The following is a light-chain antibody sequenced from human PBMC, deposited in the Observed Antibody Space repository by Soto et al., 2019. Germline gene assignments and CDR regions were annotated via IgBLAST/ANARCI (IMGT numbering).Light chain of an antibody. CDR3: QQHNSFSIT. CDR1: QSISSY. Sequence: DIPMTQSPSSLSASVGDRVTITCRASQSISSYLNWYQQKPGKAPKLLIYAASSLQSGVPSRFSGSGSGTDFTLTISSLQPEDFATYYCQQHNSFSITFGQGTRLEIK. J-gene: IGKJ5*01. CDR2: AAS. V-gene: IGKV1-39*01.